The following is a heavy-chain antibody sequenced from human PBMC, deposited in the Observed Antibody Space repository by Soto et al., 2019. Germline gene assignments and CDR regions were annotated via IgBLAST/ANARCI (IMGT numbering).Heavy chain of an antibody. CDR2: LSYDGDKE. CDR3: GKDLMGEQWLGIMHY. Sequence: QVQLEESGGNVVQPGRSLRLSCAASGFSFSDYGMHWVRQAPGKGLESVALLSYDGDKEYYADSVKGRFTISRDNSKNTVFLQMNSLRPEDTAVYYCGKDLMGEQWLGIMHYWGQGPLVTVSS. D-gene: IGHD6-19*01. CDR1: GFSFSDYG. J-gene: IGHJ4*02. V-gene: IGHV3-30*18.